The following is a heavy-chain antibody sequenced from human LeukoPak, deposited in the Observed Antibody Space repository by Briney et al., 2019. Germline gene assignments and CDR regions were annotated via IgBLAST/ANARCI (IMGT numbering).Heavy chain of an antibody. CDR3: ARNVGGGYYIDY. J-gene: IGHJ4*02. CDR1: GFTFSSYA. CDR2: ISYDGSNK. V-gene: IGHV3-30-3*01. Sequence: GGSLRLSCAASGFTFSSYAMRWVRQAPGKGLEWVAVISYDGSNKYYADSVKGRFTISRDNSKNTLYLQMNSLRAEDTAVYYCARNVGGGYYIDYWGQGTLVTVSS. D-gene: IGHD3-22*01.